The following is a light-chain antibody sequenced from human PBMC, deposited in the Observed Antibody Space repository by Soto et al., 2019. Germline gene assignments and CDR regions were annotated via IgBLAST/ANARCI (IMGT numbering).Light chain of an antibody. CDR3: QQAYSTPWT. Sequence: DIQMTQSPSSLSASVGDRVTITCRASLSISTYLHWYQQKPGTAPKLLIYATSNLQSGVPSRFSGSGSGTDFTLTINSLQPEDFATYYCQQAYSTPWTFGQGTKVDSK. V-gene: IGKV1-39*01. CDR1: LSISTY. CDR2: ATS. J-gene: IGKJ1*01.